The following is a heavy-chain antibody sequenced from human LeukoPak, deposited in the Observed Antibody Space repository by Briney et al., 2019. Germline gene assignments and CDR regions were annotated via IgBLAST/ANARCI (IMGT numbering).Heavy chain of an antibody. CDR1: GFTFSSYA. CDR2: ISYDGSNK. Sequence: GGSLRLSCAASGFTFSSYAMHWVRQAPGKGLEWVAVISYDGSNKYYADSVKGRFTISRDNSKNTLYLQMSSLRAEDTAVYYCAKGWFEWEPLPFDYWGQGTLVTVSS. V-gene: IGHV3-30-3*01. J-gene: IGHJ4*02. D-gene: IGHD1-26*01. CDR3: AKGWFEWEPLPFDY.